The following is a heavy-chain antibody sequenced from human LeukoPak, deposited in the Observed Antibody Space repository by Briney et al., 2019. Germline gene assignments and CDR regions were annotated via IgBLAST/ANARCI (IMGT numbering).Heavy chain of an antibody. CDR3: ARTGSTVTMLYPFDH. D-gene: IGHD4-17*01. J-gene: IGHJ4*02. CDR1: GGSISSYH. Sequence: SETLSLTCTVSGGSISSYHWSWIRQPPGKGLEWIGYIYYSGSTNYNPSLKSRVSISVDTSKNQFSLKLSSVTAADTAVYYCARTGSTVTMLYPFDHWGQGTLVTVSS. CDR2: IYYSGST. V-gene: IGHV4-59*01.